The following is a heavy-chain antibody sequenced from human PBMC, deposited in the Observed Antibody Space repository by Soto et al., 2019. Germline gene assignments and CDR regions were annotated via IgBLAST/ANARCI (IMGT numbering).Heavy chain of an antibody. V-gene: IGHV2-5*02. D-gene: IGHD3-22*01. CDR3: ARRIYYDSSGWGPFDY. J-gene: IGHJ4*02. CDR1: GFSLSTSGVG. Sequence: QITLKESGPTLVKPTQTLTLTCTFSGFSLSTSGVGVGWIRQPPGKALEWLALSYWDDDKRYSPSLKSRLTITKDSSKTQVVLTMTNMDYVDTATYYCARRIYYDSSGWGPFDYWGQGALVTVTS. CDR2: SYWDDDK.